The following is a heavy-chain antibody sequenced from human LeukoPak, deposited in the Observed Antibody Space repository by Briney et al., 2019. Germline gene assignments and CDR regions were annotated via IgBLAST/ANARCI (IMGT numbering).Heavy chain of an antibody. CDR2: ISAYNGNT. D-gene: IGHD3-22*01. V-gene: IGHV1-18*01. Sequence: AASVKVSCKASGYTFTSYGISWVRQAPGQGLEWMGWISAYNGNTNYAQKLQGRVTMTTDTSTSTAYMELRSLRSDDTAVYYCARPYDSSDPWGAFDIWGQGTMVTVSS. CDR3: ARPYDSSDPWGAFDI. J-gene: IGHJ3*02. CDR1: GYTFTSYG.